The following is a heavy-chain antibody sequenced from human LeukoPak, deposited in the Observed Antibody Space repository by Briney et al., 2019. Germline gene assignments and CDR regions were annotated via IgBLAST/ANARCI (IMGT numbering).Heavy chain of an antibody. CDR2: TSSGGHT. D-gene: IGHD1-26*01. CDR3: ARDQRSPYDF. V-gene: IGHV4-39*07. CDR1: GDSINSINYY. Sequence: SETLSLTCTVSGDSINSINYYWGWIRQPPGEGLEWIASTSSGGHTFYNPSLKGRVTISIDTSKNQFSLKLASVTAADTAIYYCARDQRSPYDFWGQGSLVTVSS. J-gene: IGHJ4*02.